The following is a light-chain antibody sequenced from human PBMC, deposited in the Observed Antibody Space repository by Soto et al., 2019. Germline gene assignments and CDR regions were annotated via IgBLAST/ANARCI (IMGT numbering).Light chain of an antibody. CDR3: AAWEDSLTGYV. CDR1: YSNIGDNT. J-gene: IGLJ1*01. Sequence: QSVLTQPSPASGTPGQRVTISCSGSYSNIGDNTVNWYQQLPGTAPKLLLYNNNQRSSGVPDRFSGSKSGTSASLAISGLQSEDEADYYCAAWEDSLTGYVFGTGTKVTVL. CDR2: NNN. V-gene: IGLV1-44*01.